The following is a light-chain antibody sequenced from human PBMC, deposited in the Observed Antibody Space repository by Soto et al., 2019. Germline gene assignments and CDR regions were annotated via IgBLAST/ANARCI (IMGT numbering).Light chain of an antibody. CDR1: QSVASNS. J-gene: IGKJ2*01. V-gene: IGKV3-20*01. Sequence: ETVLTQSPGTLSLSPGETATLSCRASQSVASNSLAWYQQKPGQAPRLLVYGASGRATDIPDRFSGRGSGTDFTLTINRLEPEDFAVYYCQNYDPSPYTFGQGTKLEIK. CDR3: QNYDPSPYT. CDR2: GAS.